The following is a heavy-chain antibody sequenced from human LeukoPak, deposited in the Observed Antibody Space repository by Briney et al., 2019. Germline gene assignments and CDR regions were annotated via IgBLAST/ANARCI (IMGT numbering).Heavy chain of an antibody. CDR3: ARSITIRVVVNFDY. CDR2: INPNNGDT. D-gene: IGHD3-22*01. V-gene: IGHV1-2*02. Sequence: ASVKVSCKASGYTFTGYYMHWVRQAPGQGLEWMGWINPNNGDTNYAQKFLGRVTMTRDTSISTAYMELSRLRSDDTAVYYCARSITIRVVVNFDYWGQGTLVTVSS. J-gene: IGHJ4*02. CDR1: GYTFTGYY.